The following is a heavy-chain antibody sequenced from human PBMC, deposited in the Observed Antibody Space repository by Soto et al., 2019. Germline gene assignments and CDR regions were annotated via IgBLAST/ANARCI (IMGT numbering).Heavy chain of an antibody. D-gene: IGHD3-22*01. J-gene: IGHJ3*02. CDR2: IYTSGST. V-gene: IGHV4-4*07. Sequence: PSETLSLTCTVSGGSISSYYWSWIRQPAGKGLEWIGRIYTSGSTNYNPSLKSRVTMSVDTSKDQFPLKLSSVTAADTAVYYCARDLGYYYDSSGPPGAFDIWGQGTMVTVSS. CDR1: GGSISSYY. CDR3: ARDLGYYYDSSGPPGAFDI.